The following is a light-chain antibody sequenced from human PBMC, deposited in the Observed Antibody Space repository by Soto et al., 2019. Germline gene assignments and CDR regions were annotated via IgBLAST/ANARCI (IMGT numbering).Light chain of an antibody. CDR1: QSISTY. CDR2: AAS. CDR3: QQTYSTPPT. J-gene: IGKJ1*01. V-gene: IGKV1-39*01. Sequence: DMQMTQSPCSLSASVGDRVTITCRASQSISTYLNWYQQKAGLAPKLLIYAASSLQSGVPSRFSGSGSGTDFTLTISSLQPEDFATYYCQQTYSTPPTFGQGTKV.